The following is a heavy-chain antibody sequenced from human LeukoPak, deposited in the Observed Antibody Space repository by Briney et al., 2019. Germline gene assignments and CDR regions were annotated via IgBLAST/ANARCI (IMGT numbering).Heavy chain of an antibody. CDR2: ISGSGGST. CDR3: AKCIVATNYYYYYMDV. CDR1: GFTSSSYA. D-gene: IGHD5-12*01. Sequence: PGRSLRLSCAASGFTSSSYAMTWVRQAPGKGLGWVSAISGSGGSTYYADSVKGRFTIYRAHSKNTLYLQMNSLRAEDTAVYYCAKCIVATNYYYYYMDVWGKGTTVTASS. J-gene: IGHJ6*03. V-gene: IGHV3-23*01.